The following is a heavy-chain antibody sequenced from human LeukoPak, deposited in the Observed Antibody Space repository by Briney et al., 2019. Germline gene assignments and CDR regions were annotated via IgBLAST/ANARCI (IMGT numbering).Heavy chain of an antibody. CDR3: ARDLGLWDWSDP. CDR1: GFTFSDSY. CDR2: ITSSGSTI. Sequence: GGSLRLSCAASGFTFSDSYMAWIRQAPGKGLEGVSYITSSGSTIYYADSVKGRFTISRDNAKNSLFLQMKNLTVEDTAIYYCARDLGLWDWSDPWGQGTLVTVTS. V-gene: IGHV3-11*04. D-gene: IGHD2-21*01. J-gene: IGHJ5*02.